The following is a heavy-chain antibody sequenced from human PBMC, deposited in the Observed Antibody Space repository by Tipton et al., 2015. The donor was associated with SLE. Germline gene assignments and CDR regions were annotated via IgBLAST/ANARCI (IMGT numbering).Heavy chain of an antibody. CDR1: GGSISSYY. J-gene: IGHJ4*02. Sequence: GLVKPSETLSLTCTVSGGSISSYYWSWIRQPPGKGLEWIGYIYYSGSTNYNPSLKSRVTISVDTSKNQFSLKLSSVTAADTAGYYCSSVAYSGCSPGYWGQGTLVTVSS. CDR2: IYYSGST. D-gene: IGHD1-26*01. V-gene: IGHV4-59*08. CDR3: SSVAYSGCSPGY.